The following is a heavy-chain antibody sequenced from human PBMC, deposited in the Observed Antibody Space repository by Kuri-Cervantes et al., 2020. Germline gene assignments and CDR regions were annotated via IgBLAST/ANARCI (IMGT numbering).Heavy chain of an antibody. Sequence: GGSLRLSCAASGFTFNNYAMHWVRQAPGKGLEWVTVISYDGNSKYYTDSVKGRFTISRDNSKNTLYLQMNSLRAEDTAVYYCAKDRVYYYDSSDLYGMDVWGQGTTVTVSS. CDR3: AKDRVYYYDSSDLYGMDV. J-gene: IGHJ6*02. D-gene: IGHD3-22*01. CDR2: ISYDGNSK. V-gene: IGHV3-30-3*01. CDR1: GFTFNNYA.